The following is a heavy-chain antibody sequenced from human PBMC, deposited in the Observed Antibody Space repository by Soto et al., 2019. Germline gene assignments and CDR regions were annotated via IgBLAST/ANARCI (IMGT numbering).Heavy chain of an antibody. V-gene: IGHV3-30*18. CDR2: ISYDGSNK. CDR3: AKSSGSGYDLLRTVDAFDI. J-gene: IGHJ3*02. D-gene: IGHD5-12*01. Sequence: GGSLRLSCAASGFTFSSYGMHWVRQAPGKGLEWVAVISYDGSNKYYADSVKGRFTISRDNSKNTLYLQMNSLRAEDTAVYYCAKSSGSGYDLLRTVDAFDIWGQGTMVTVSS. CDR1: GFTFSSYG.